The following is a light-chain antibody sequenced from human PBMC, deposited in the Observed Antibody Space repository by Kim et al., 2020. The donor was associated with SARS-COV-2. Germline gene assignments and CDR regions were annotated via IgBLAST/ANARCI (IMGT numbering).Light chain of an antibody. J-gene: IGKJ4*01. V-gene: IGKV1-5*03. Sequence: DIQMTQSPSTLSASVGDRVTISCRASQSISSWLAWYQKKPGKAPNLLIYESSSLESGVPSRFSGSGSGTEFTLTISSLQPDDFATYYCQQYNSYPLTFGGGTKVEIK. CDR2: ESS. CDR1: QSISSW. CDR3: QQYNSYPLT.